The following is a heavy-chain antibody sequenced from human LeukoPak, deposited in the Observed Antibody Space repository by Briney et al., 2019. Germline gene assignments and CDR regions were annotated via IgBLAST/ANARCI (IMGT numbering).Heavy chain of an antibody. CDR2: ISSSGSTI. Sequence: PGGSLRLSCAASGFTFSDYYMSWIRQAPGKGLEWVSYISSSGSTIYYADSVKGRFTISRDNAKNSLYLQMNSLRAEDTAVYYCARDKEVPYSSSWYVHYYYGMDVWGQGTTVTVSS. J-gene: IGHJ6*02. CDR3: ARDKEVPYSSSWYVHYYYGMDV. D-gene: IGHD6-13*01. V-gene: IGHV3-11*04. CDR1: GFTFSDYY.